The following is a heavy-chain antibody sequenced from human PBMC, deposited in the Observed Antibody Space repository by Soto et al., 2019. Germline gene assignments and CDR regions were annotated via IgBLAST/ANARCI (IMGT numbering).Heavy chain of an antibody. CDR3: ARGFLSIAAAGNYFDY. Sequence: SETLSLTCAVYGGSFSGYYWSWIRQPPGKGLEWIGEINHSGSTNYNPSLKSRVTISVDTSKNQFSLKLGSVTAADTAVYYCARGFLSIAAAGNYFDYWGQGTLVTVSS. J-gene: IGHJ4*02. CDR2: INHSGST. V-gene: IGHV4-34*01. CDR1: GGSFSGYY. D-gene: IGHD6-13*01.